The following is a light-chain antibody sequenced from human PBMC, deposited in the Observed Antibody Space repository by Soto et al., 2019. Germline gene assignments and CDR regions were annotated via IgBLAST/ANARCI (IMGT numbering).Light chain of an antibody. V-gene: IGLV1-47*02. CDR1: SSNIGRNY. Sequence: QAVVTQPPSASGTPGQRVTISCFGRSSNIGRNYVYWYQQLPGTAPKLLIYSNDQRPSGVPDRFSGSKSGASASLAISGLRSEDEAEYYCAAWDDSLSGVLFGGGTQLTVL. CDR3: AAWDDSLSGVL. CDR2: SND. J-gene: IGLJ7*01.